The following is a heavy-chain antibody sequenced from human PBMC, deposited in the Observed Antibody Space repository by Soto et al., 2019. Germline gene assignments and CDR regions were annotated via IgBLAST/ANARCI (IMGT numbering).Heavy chain of an antibody. CDR3: ASPYCSSTSCYHDY. V-gene: IGHV3-74*01. Sequence: EVQLVESGGGLVQPGGSLRLSCAASGFTFSSYWMHWVRQAPGKGLVWVSRINSDGSSTSYADSVKGRFTISRDNAKNTLYLQMNSLRAEDTAVYYFASPYCSSTSCYHDYWGQGTLVTVSS. CDR1: GFTFSSYW. CDR2: INSDGSST. D-gene: IGHD2-2*01. J-gene: IGHJ4*02.